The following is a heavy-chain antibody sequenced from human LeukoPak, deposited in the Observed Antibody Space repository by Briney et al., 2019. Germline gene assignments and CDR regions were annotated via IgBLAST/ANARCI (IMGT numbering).Heavy chain of an antibody. CDR1: GYTFTGYY. Sequence: ASVKVSCKASGYTFTGYYMHWVRQAPGQGLEWMGWINPNSGGTNYAQKFQGRVTMTRDTSISTAYMELSRLRSDDTAVYYCARASPLAVAGRGYFDYWGQGTLVTVSS. D-gene: IGHD6-19*01. J-gene: IGHJ4*02. V-gene: IGHV1-2*02. CDR2: INPNSGGT. CDR3: ARASPLAVAGRGYFDY.